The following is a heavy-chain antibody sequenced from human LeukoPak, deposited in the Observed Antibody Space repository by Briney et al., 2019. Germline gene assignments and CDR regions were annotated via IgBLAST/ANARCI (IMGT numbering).Heavy chain of an antibody. CDR2: IYYSGST. J-gene: IGHJ3*02. CDR1: GGSISSYY. CDR3: ARGRVSGSYDDAFDI. Sequence: SETLSLTCTVSGGSISSYYWSWIRQPPGKGLDWIGNIYYSGSTNYNPSLKSRVTISVDTSKNQFSLKLSSVTAADTAVYYCARGRVSGSYDDAFDIWGQGTMVTVSS. D-gene: IGHD1-26*01. V-gene: IGHV4-59*01.